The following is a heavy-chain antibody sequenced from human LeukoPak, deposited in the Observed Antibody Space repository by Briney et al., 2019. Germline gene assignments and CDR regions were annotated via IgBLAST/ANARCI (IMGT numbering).Heavy chain of an antibody. J-gene: IGHJ3*02. CDR2: ISSSSSYV. CDR1: GFTFSSYS. V-gene: IGHV3-21*04. Sequence: SGGSLRLSCAASGFTFSSYSMNWVRQAPGKGLEWVSSISSSSSYVYYADSVKGRFTISRDNAKNSLYLQMNSLRAEDTAVYYCAKVLTNYGSGSYDAFNIWGQGTMVTVSS. CDR3: AKVLTNYGSGSYDAFNI. D-gene: IGHD3-10*01.